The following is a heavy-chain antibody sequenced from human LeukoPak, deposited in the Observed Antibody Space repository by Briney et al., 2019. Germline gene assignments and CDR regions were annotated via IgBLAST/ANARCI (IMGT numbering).Heavy chain of an antibody. CDR1: GGSISSSSYY. Sequence: KPSETLSLTCTVSGGSISSSSYYWGWIHQPPGKVLEWIGSIYYCGSTYYNPSLNSRVTTSVDTSKNQFSLKLSSVTAADTAVYYCARLVVYCSGGSCYSGPFDYWGQGTLVTVSS. J-gene: IGHJ4*02. V-gene: IGHV4-39*01. CDR2: IYYCGST. D-gene: IGHD2-15*01. CDR3: ARLVVYCSGGSCYSGPFDY.